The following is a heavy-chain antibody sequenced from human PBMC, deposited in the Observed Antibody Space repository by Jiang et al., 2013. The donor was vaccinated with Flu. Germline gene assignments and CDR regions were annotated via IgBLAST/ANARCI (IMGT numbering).Heavy chain of an antibody. CDR2: IYPSDSNT. Sequence: YGAEVKKPGESLKISCKGSGYSFPIYWIGWVRQMPGKGLEWMGGIYPSDSNTRYSPSFQGQVTMSVDKSVFTAYLQWSSLKASDTAMYYCARRSSGWSGKDSFGIWGQGTMVTVSS. J-gene: IGHJ3*02. CDR3: ARRSSGWSGKDSFGI. V-gene: IGHV5-51*01. CDR1: GYSFPIYW. D-gene: IGHD6-19*01.